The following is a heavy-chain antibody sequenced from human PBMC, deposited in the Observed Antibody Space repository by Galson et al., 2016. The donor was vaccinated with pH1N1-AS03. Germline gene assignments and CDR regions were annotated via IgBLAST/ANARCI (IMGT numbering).Heavy chain of an antibody. V-gene: IGHV2-70*01. CDR3: ARYFYVDYSNWFDP. CDR1: GFSLTTSEMC. D-gene: IGHD2-15*01. CDR2: IDWDDDK. J-gene: IGHJ5*02. Sequence: PALVKPTQTLTLTCTFSGFSLTTSEMCVSWIRQPPGKALEWLAVIDWDDDKYYSTSLKTRLTISKDTSKNQVVLTMTNMDTVDTAMYYCARYFYVDYSNWFDPGDQGTLVTVSS.